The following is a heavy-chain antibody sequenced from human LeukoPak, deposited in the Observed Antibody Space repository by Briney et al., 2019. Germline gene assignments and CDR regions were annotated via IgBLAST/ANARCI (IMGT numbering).Heavy chain of an antibody. CDR1: GFTFSSYA. J-gene: IGHJ4*02. CDR3: ARRSLGDTYYFDY. Sequence: GGSLRLSCAASGFTFSSYAMHWVRQAPGKGLEWVAVISYDGSNKYYADSVKGRFTISRDNSKNTLYLQMNSLRAEDTAVYYCARRSLGDTYYFDYWGQGTLVTVSS. D-gene: IGHD1-26*01. V-gene: IGHV3-30-3*01. CDR2: ISYDGSNK.